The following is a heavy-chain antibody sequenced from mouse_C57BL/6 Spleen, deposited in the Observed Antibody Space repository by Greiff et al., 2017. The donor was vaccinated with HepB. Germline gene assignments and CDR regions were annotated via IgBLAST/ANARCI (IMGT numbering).Heavy chain of an antibody. CDR3: AGGFPFDY. V-gene: IGHV3-6*01. J-gene: IGHJ2*01. CDR2: ISYDGSN. CDR1: GYSITSGYY. Sequence: EVQVVESGPGLVKPSQSLSLTCSVTGYSITSGYYWNWIRQFPGNKLEWMGYISYDGSNNYNPSLKNRISITRDTSKNQFFLKLNSVTTEDTATYYCAGGFPFDYWGQGTTLTVSS.